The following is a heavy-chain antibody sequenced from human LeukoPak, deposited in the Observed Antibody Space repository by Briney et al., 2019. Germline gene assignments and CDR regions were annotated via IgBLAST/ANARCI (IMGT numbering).Heavy chain of an antibody. CDR3: AKGGGSLD. V-gene: IGHV3-23*01. Sequence: GGSLRLSCVASGFTFSDYPMSWVRQVPGEGLEWVSAISDSGGTTDYADSVKGRFTISRDNSKNTLYLQMNSLSAEATAVYFCAKGGGSLDWGQGTLVSVSS. J-gene: IGHJ4*02. CDR1: GFTFSDYP. CDR2: ISDSGGTT. D-gene: IGHD1-26*01.